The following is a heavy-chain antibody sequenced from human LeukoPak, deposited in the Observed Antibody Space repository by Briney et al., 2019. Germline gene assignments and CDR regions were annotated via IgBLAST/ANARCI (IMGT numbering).Heavy chain of an antibody. CDR1: GFSFGSYE. V-gene: IGHV3-23*01. CDR3: AKSDIVVVPAATIDY. Sequence: GGSLRLSCAASGFSFGSYEMNWVRQAPGKGLEWVSAISGSGGSTYYADSVKGRFTISRDNSKNTLYLQMNSLRAEDTAVYYCAKSDIVVVPAATIDYWGQGTLVTVSS. CDR2: ISGSGGST. D-gene: IGHD2-2*01. J-gene: IGHJ4*02.